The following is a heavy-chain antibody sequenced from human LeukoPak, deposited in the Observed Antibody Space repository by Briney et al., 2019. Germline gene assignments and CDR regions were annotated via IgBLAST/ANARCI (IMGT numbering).Heavy chain of an antibody. CDR2: LSTSSIYI. D-gene: IGHD2-2*02. Sequence: PGGSVTLFCGAWVFPFSGHTEKGVRGSPGEAVEGLLSLSTSSIYIYYADSVKGRFTISRDNAKNSLYLQMNSLRAEDTAVYYCARGSNYCSSISCHMNDWGQGTLVTVSS. V-gene: IGHV3-21*01. CDR3: ARGSNYCSSISCHMND. CDR1: VFPFSGHT. J-gene: IGHJ4*02.